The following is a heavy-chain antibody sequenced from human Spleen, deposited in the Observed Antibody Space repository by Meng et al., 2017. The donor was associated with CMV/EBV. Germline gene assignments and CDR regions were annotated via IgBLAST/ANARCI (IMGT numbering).Heavy chain of an antibody. J-gene: IGHJ5*02. Sequence: GGSLRLSCAASGFTFSDYYISWIRQAPGKGLEWVSYISGSGGTIYYADSVKGRFTISRDNAKKSLYLQMSSLRDEDAAVYQCGGGWGGWGSYYKADNWFDPWGQGTQVTVSS. D-gene: IGHD3-10*01. CDR1: GFTFSDYY. CDR2: ISGSGGTI. CDR3: GGGWGGWGSYYKADNWFDP. V-gene: IGHV3-11*04.